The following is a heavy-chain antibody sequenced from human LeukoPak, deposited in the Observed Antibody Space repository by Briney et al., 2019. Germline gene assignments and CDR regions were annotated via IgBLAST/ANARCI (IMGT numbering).Heavy chain of an antibody. D-gene: IGHD6-13*01. V-gene: IGHV5-10-1*01. CDR2: IDPSDSYT. CDR1: GYRFTSYW. CDR3: ARQDSSSWRAYWYFDL. Sequence: GESLKISCKGSGYRFTSYWISWVRQLPGKGLEWMGRIDPSDSYTNYSPSFQGHVTISADKSTSTPYMQCSSLKASDTAMYYCARQDSSSWRAYWYFDLWGRGTLVTVSS. J-gene: IGHJ2*01.